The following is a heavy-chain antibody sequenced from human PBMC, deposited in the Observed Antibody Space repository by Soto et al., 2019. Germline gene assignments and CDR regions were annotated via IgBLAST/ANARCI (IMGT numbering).Heavy chain of an antibody. CDR1: GGSITSPNHY. J-gene: IGHJ4*02. CDR3: ARHGYYYDSTGYYYFV. D-gene: IGHD3-22*01. CDR2: VYYSGMT. Sequence: SETLSLTCTVSGGSITSPNHYWGWIRQPPGKGLEWIGDVYYSGMTRYSPSLKSRVTISVDTSKNQFSLRLTSVTAADTALYFCARHGYYYDSTGYYYFVWGQGTLVTVSS. V-gene: IGHV4-39*01.